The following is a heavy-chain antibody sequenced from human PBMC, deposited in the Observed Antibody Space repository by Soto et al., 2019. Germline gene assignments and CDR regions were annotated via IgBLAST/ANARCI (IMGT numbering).Heavy chain of an antibody. J-gene: IGHJ4*02. CDR2: IIPIFGTA. Sequence: QVQLVQSGAEVKKPGSSVKVSCKASGGTFSSYAISWVRQAPGQGLEWMGGIIPIFGTANYAQKFQGRVTITADESTSTAYMELSSLRSEDTAVYYCNVAVGATTACRKEDFDYWGQGTLVNVS. CDR1: GGTFSSYA. D-gene: IGHD1-26*01. CDR3: NVAVGATTACRKEDFDY. V-gene: IGHV1-69*12.